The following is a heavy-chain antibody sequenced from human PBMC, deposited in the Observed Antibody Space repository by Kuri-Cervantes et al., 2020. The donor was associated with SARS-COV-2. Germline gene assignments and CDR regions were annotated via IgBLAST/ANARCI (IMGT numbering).Heavy chain of an antibody. V-gene: IGHV4-34*01. J-gene: IGHJ4*02. CDR2: INHSGST. CDR1: GASFSGNY. CDR3: ARESHDFWSGRRRGFDY. D-gene: IGHD3-3*01. Sequence: GSLRLSCAVYGASFSGNYWSWIRQPPGKGLEWIGEINHSGSTNYNPSLKSRVTISVDTSKNQFSLKLSSATAADTAVYYCARESHDFWSGRRRGFDYWGQGTLVTVSS.